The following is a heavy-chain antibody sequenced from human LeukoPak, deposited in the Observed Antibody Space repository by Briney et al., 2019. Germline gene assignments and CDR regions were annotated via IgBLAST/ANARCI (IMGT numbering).Heavy chain of an antibody. D-gene: IGHD6-19*01. CDR2: INHSGST. CDR1: GGSFSGYY. CDR3: ARGGSIAVAGTGHWLDP. V-gene: IGHV4-34*01. J-gene: IGHJ5*02. Sequence: SETLSRTCAVYGGSFSGYYWSWIRQPPGKGLEWIGEINHSGSTNYNPSLKSRVTISVDTSKNQFSLKLSSVTAADTAVYYCARGGSIAVAGTGHWLDPWGQGTLVTVSS.